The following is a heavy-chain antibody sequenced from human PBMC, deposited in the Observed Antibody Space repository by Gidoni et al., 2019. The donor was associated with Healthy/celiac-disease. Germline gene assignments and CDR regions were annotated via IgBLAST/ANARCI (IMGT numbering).Heavy chain of an antibody. J-gene: IGHJ4*02. CDR1: GFTFRSYA. V-gene: IGHV3-30-3*01. D-gene: IGHD3-10*01. Sequence: QVQLVESGGGVVQPGRSLRLSCAASGFTFRSYAMHWVRQAPGKGLEWVEVISYDGSNKYYADSVKGRFTISRDNSKNTLYLQMNSLRAEDTAVYYCARDQGLLRPLLWFGESLYYFDYWGQGTLVTVSS. CDR2: ISYDGSNK. CDR3: ARDQGLLRPLLWFGESLYYFDY.